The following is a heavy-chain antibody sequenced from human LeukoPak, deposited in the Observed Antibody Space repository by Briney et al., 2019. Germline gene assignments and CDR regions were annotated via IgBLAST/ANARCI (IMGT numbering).Heavy chain of an antibody. CDR2: ITYDGSNK. D-gene: IGHD3-3*01. CDR1: GFTFSSYA. J-gene: IGHJ4*02. CDR3: ARDQFDFWSGYTAGGFDY. Sequence: GGSLRLSCAASGFTFSSYAMHWVRQAPGKGLGWVAVITYDGSNKYYADSVKGRFTISRDNSKNTLYLQMNNLRAEDTAVYYCARDQFDFWSGYTAGGFDYWGQGTLVTVSS. V-gene: IGHV3-30*04.